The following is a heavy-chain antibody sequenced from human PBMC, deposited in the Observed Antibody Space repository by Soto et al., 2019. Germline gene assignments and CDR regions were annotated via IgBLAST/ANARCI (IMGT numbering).Heavy chain of an antibody. CDR3: AFNSGSGSYYFDY. D-gene: IGHD3-10*01. V-gene: IGHV3-23*01. CDR2: ISGGGETT. CDR1: GFNFSSYA. Sequence: EVQLLESGGGLVQPEGSLRLSCAASGFNFSSYAMWWVRQAPGKGLECVSAISGGGETTYYADSVKGRFTISRDNSKNTLYLQMNSLRAEDTAVYYCAFNSGSGSYYFDYWGQGTLVTVSS. J-gene: IGHJ4*02.